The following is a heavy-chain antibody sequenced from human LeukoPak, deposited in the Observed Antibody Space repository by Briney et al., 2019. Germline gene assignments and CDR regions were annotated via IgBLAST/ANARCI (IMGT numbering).Heavy chain of an antibody. Sequence: GGSLRLSCAASGFSVSNNYMSWVRQAPGKGLEWVSVIYPDGSTYYADSVKGRFTISRDNSKNTLYLQMNSLRAEDTAVYYCATCTWLHYFDHWGQGTLVTVSS. CDR3: ATCTWLHYFDH. J-gene: IGHJ4*02. V-gene: IGHV3-53*01. CDR2: IYPDGST. CDR1: GFSVSNNY. D-gene: IGHD2-8*01.